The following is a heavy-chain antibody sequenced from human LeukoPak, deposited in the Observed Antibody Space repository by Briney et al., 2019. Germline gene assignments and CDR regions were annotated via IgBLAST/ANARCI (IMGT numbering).Heavy chain of an antibody. CDR1: GYTFTGYY. Sequence: ASVKVSCKASGYTFTGYYMHWVRQAPRQGLEWMGWINPNSGGTKYTQKFQGRVTMTRDTSISTAYMELSRLRSDDTAVYYCARDLGVAVALDALDIWGQGTMVTVSS. J-gene: IGHJ3*02. CDR2: INPNSGGT. V-gene: IGHV1-2*02. D-gene: IGHD6-19*01. CDR3: ARDLGVAVALDALDI.